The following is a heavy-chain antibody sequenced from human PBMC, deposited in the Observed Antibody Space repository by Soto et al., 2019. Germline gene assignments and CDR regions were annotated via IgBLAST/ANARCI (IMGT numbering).Heavy chain of an antibody. D-gene: IGHD1-26*01. J-gene: IGHJ5*02. CDR3: AKDYLRWAQP. Sequence: GGSLRLSCSASGFTFSDYGMSWVRQAPGKGLEWVSAISGSGSTFYADSVKGRFTISRDNSKNTLFLQMNSLRAQDTAVYYCAKDYLRWAQPWGQGTLVTVSS. CDR1: GFTFSDYG. V-gene: IGHV3-23*01. CDR2: ISGSGST.